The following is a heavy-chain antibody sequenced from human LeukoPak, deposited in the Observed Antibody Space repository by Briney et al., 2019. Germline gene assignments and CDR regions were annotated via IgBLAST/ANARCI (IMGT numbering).Heavy chain of an antibody. J-gene: IGHJ4*02. Sequence: GGSLRLSCSASGFISSTYTMYWVRQAPGKGLEYVSVINGDGRTTYYIDSVKGRFTISRDNSKNTLYLQMNSLRAEDTAVYYCAKTRPLDSSSWSHGDYWGQGTLVTVSS. V-gene: IGHV3-64*04. CDR3: AKTRPLDSSSWSHGDY. CDR1: GFISSTYT. CDR2: INGDGRTT. D-gene: IGHD6-13*01.